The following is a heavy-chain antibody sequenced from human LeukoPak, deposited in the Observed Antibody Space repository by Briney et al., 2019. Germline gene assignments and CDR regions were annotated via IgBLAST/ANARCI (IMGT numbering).Heavy chain of an antibody. CDR1: GYTSTGYY. Sequence: GASVKVSCKASGYTSTGYYMHWVRQAPGQGLEWMGWINPNSGGTNYAQKFQGRVTMTRDTSISTAYMELSRLRSDDTAVYYCASRYDSSGYYLSWYFDLWGRGTLVTVSS. J-gene: IGHJ2*01. CDR2: INPNSGGT. V-gene: IGHV1-2*02. D-gene: IGHD3-22*01. CDR3: ASRYDSSGYYLSWYFDL.